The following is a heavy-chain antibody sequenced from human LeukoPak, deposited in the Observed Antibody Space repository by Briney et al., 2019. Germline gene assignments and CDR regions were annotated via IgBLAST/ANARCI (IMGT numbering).Heavy chain of an antibody. J-gene: IGHJ4*02. CDR3: ARAVSGRFDY. CDR2: IYYSGST. Sequence: SQTLSLTCTVSGGSISSGGYYWSWIRQHPGKGLEWIGYIYYSGSTYYNPSLKSRVTISVDTSKNQFSLKLSSVTAADTAIYYCARAVSGRFDYWGQGTLVTVSS. V-gene: IGHV4-31*03. CDR1: GGSISSGGYY. D-gene: IGHD6-19*01.